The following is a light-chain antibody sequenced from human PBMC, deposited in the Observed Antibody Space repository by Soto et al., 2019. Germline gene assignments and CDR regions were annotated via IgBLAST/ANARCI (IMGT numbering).Light chain of an antibody. J-gene: IGKJ5*01. Sequence: EIVLTQSPGTLSLSLGERATLSCGASQSVNSNYLAWYQQKPGQAPRLLIYGASNRATGIPDRFSGSGSGTDFTLTISRLEPEDFAVYYCQQYGISPITFGQGTRLDIK. CDR1: QSVNSNY. V-gene: IGKV3-20*01. CDR2: GAS. CDR3: QQYGISPIT.